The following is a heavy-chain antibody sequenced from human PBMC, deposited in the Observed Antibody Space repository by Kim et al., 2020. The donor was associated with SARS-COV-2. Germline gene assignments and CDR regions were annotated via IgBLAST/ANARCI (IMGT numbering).Heavy chain of an antibody. CDR2: ISYDGDNI. V-gene: IGHV3-30-3*01. CDR1: GFTFSDHA. D-gene: IGHD1-20*01. CDR3: VRGLTGSTLDP. Sequence: GGSLRLSCVASGFTFSDHAMHWVRQAPGKGLEWVSLISYDGDNIYYADSVKGRFTISRDNSKNTLYLQMNSLRNDDSATYYCVRGLTGSTLDPWGQGALV. J-gene: IGHJ5*02.